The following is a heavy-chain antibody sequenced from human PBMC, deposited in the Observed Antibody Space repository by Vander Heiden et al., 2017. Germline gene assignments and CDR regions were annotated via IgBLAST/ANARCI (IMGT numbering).Heavy chain of an antibody. CDR1: EFRFVDYA. J-gene: IGHJ4*02. Sequence: EVQLVESGGGLVKPGRSLSLSCTASEFRFVDYAMSWFRQAPGKGPEWVGFIRSKGYGGATEYAASVKDRFTISRDDSRSIAYLQMNNLKTEDTAVYYCVRTTTVTTTDFDYWGQGTLVTVSP. V-gene: IGHV3-49*05. CDR3: VRTTTVTTTDFDY. D-gene: IGHD4-17*01. CDR2: IRSKGYGGAT.